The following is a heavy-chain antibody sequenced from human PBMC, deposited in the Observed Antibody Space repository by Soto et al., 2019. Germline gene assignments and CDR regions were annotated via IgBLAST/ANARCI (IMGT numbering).Heavy chain of an antibody. CDR3: PSSPWSGYVYDH. J-gene: IGHJ5*02. CDR2: IKSDGSST. Sequence: EVHLVESGGGLVQPGGSLRLSCAASGFTFSSYWMHWVRQVPGKGLVWVSRIKSDGSSTNYADSVEGRFTISRDNAKNALYLQMNSLTAEDTAVYFCPSSPWSGYVYDHWGQGTLVTVSS. CDR1: GFTFSSYW. D-gene: IGHD3-3*01. V-gene: IGHV3-74*01.